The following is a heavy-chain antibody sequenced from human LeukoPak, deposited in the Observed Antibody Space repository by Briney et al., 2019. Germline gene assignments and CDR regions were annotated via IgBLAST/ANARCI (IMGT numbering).Heavy chain of an antibody. CDR1: GYKFTSYG. D-gene: IGHD3-10*01. V-gene: IGHV1-18*04. Sequence: ASVKVSCKASGYKFTSYGLSWVRQAPGQGLEWMGWISAYNGDTNYAQKLQGRVTVTTDTSTSTAYMELRSLRSDDTAVYYCARDLYYGSGSQSNIDYWGQGTLVTVSS. J-gene: IGHJ4*02. CDR3: ARDLYYGSGSQSNIDY. CDR2: ISAYNGDT.